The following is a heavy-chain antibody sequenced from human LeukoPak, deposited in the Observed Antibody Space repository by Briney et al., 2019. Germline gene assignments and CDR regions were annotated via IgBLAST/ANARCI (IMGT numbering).Heavy chain of an antibody. Sequence: SETLSLTCSVSGDDISSSNWWTWVRQPPQKGLEWIGEVYHSGSMNYNPSLKSRIYMSVDKSQNRFSLRLTSVTAADTAAYFCARVSGSGLYFKSFDPWGQGTLVIVSS. CDR1: GDDISSSNW. J-gene: IGHJ5*01. CDR2: VYHSGSM. V-gene: IGHV4-4*02. D-gene: IGHD3-10*01. CDR3: ARVSGSGLYFKSFDP.